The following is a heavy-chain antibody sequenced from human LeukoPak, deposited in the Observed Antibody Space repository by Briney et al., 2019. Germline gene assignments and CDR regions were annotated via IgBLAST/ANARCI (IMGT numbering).Heavy chain of an antibody. V-gene: IGHV4-59*01. D-gene: IGHD2-2*01. Sequence: SETLSLTCAVYGGSFSGYYWSWIRQPPGKGLEWIGYIYYSGSTNYNPSLKSRVTISVDTSKNQFSLKLSSVTAADTAVYYCARESLPTNWFDPWGQGTLVTVSS. CDR3: ARESLPTNWFDP. J-gene: IGHJ5*02. CDR1: GGSFSGYY. CDR2: IYYSGST.